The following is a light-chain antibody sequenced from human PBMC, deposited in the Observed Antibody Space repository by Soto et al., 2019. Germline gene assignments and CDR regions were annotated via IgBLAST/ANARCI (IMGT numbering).Light chain of an antibody. Sequence: QPVLTQSPSVSGAPGQRVTISCTGSSSNIGAGYDVHWYQQLPGTAPKLLIYGNSNRPSGVPDRFSGSKSGTSASLAITGLQAEDEADYSSLSALFGGGTKVTVL. J-gene: IGLJ3*02. CDR2: GNS. CDR1: SSNIGAGYD. V-gene: IGLV1-40*01. CDR3: LSAL.